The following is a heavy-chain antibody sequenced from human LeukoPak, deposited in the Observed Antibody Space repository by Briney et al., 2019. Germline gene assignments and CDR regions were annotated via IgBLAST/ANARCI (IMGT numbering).Heavy chain of an antibody. CDR2: ISYDGSNK. CDR1: GFTLSSYG. D-gene: IGHD3-10*01. CDR3: AKDLYRYYYGSGSLGPANLYYYYGMDV. Sequence: GRSLRLSCAASGFTLSSYGMHWVRQAPGKGLEWVAVISYDGSNKYYVDSGKGRFTISRDNSKNTLYLQMNSLRAEDTAMYYCAKDLYRYYYGSGSLGPANLYYYYGMDVWGQGTTVTVSS. V-gene: IGHV3-30*18. J-gene: IGHJ6*02.